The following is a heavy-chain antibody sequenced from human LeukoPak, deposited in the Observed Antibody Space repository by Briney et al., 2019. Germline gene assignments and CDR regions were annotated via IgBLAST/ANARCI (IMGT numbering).Heavy chain of an antibody. CDR1: GGSISSYY. J-gene: IGHJ4*02. V-gene: IGHV4-59*08. Sequence: SETLFLPWSVCGGSISSYYWSWIRKPQGKGLEWIGYIYYSGSTNYNPSLKSRVTISVDTSKNQFSLKLSSVTAADTAVYYCARTIDPDIYFDYWGQGTLVTVSS. CDR2: IYYSGST. CDR3: ARTIDPDIYFDY.